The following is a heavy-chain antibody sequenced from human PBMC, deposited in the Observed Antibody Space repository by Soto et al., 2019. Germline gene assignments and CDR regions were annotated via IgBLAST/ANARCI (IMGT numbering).Heavy chain of an antibody. CDR1: GFTFGDYA. Sequence: GGSLRLSCTASGFTFGDYAMSWFRQAPGKGLEWVGFIRSKAYGGTTEYAASVKGRFTISRDDSKSIAYLQMNSLKTEDTAVYYCTRARDWNVFGFDYWGQGTLVTVSS. D-gene: IGHD1-1*01. CDR2: IRSKAYGGTT. J-gene: IGHJ4*02. CDR3: TRARDWNVFGFDY. V-gene: IGHV3-49*03.